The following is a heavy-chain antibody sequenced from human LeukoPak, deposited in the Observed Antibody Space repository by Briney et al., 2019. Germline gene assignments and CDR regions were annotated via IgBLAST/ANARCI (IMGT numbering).Heavy chain of an antibody. CDR1: GGTFSSYA. CDR3: ARLVREWELYYGMDV. J-gene: IGHJ6*02. CDR2: IIPIFGIA. Sequence: SVKVSCKASGGTFSSYAISWVRQAPGQGLEWMGRIIPIFGIANYAQKFQGRVTITADKSTSTAYMELGSLRSEDTAVYYCARLVREWELYYGMDVWGQGTTVTVSS. V-gene: IGHV1-69*04. D-gene: IGHD1-26*01.